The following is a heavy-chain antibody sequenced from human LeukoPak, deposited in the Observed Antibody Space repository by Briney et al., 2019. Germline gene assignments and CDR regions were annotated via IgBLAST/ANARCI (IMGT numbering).Heavy chain of an antibody. CDR3: AKDNLRYFDWLLSLGAFDI. V-gene: IGHV3-9*01. CDR2: ISWNSGSI. D-gene: IGHD3-9*01. CDR1: GFTFDDYA. Sequence: GGSLRLSCAASGFTFDDYAMHWVRHAPGKGLEWVSGISWNSGSIGYADSVKGRFTISRDNAKNSLYLQMNSLRAEDTALYYCAKDNLRYFDWLLSLGAFDIWGQGTMVTVSS. J-gene: IGHJ3*02.